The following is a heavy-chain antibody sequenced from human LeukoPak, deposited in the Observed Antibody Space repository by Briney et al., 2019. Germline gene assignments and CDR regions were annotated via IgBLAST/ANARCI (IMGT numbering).Heavy chain of an antibody. V-gene: IGHV1-2*02. CDR3: ARVGSGSYYSATFDY. CDR1: GYTFTGYY. Sequence: GASVKVSCKASGYTFTGYYMHWVRQAPGQGLEWMGWINPNSGGTNYAQKFQGRVTMTRDTSISTAYMELSRLRSDATAVYYCARVGSGSYYSATFDYWGQGTLVTVSS. D-gene: IGHD3-10*01. J-gene: IGHJ4*02. CDR2: INPNSGGT.